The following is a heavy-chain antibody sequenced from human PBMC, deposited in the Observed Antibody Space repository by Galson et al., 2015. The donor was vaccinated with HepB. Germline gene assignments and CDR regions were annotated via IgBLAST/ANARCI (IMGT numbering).Heavy chain of an antibody. J-gene: IGHJ4*02. CDR1: GFTFSSYA. CDR3: ARDLEITNYGSGVGFDY. CDR2: ISYDGSNK. V-gene: IGHV3-30*04. D-gene: IGHD3-10*01. Sequence: LRLSCAASGFTFSSYAMHWVRQAPGKGLAWVAVISYDGSNKYYADSVKGRVTISRDNSKNTLYLQMNSLRAEDTAVYYCARDLEITNYGSGVGFDYWGQGTLVTVSS.